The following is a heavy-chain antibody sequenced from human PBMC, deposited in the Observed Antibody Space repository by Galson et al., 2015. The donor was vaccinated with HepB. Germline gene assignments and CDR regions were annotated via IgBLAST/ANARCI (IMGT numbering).Heavy chain of an antibody. Sequence: SLRLSCAASGFTVSSNYMSWVRQAPGKGLEWVSVIYSGGSTYYADSVKGRFTISRHNSKNTLYLQMNSLRAEDTAVYYCARSSSWYRGYFDLWGRGTLVTVSS. CDR1: GFTVSSNY. V-gene: IGHV3-53*04. D-gene: IGHD6-13*01. J-gene: IGHJ2*01. CDR3: ARSSSWYRGYFDL. CDR2: IYSGGST.